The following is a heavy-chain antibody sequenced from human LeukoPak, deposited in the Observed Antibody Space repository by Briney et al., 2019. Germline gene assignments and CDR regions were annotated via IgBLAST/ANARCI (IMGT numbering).Heavy chain of an antibody. CDR1: GFTFNTAW. J-gene: IGHJ4*02. V-gene: IGHV3-15*01. CDR3: TTLTMGRFDY. Sequence: GGSLRHSCAASGFTFNTAWMDWVRQAPGKGLEWVGRIRSKADGGTTDYAAPVKGRFTISRDDSKNTLYLQMDSLKTEDTAVYYCTTLTMGRFDYWGQGTLVPVSS. D-gene: IGHD3-3*01. CDR2: IRSKADGGTT.